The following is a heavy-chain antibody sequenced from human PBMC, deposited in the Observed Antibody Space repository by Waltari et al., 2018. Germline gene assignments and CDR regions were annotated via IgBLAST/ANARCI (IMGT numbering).Heavy chain of an antibody. CDR3: ARAECVRENYFDY. V-gene: IGHV1-2*06. CDR1: GYTFTGYY. CDR2: INPTSGGT. D-gene: IGHD1-26*01. Sequence: QVQLVQSGAEVKKPGASVKVSCKASGYTFTGYYMHWVRQAPGQGLEWMGRINPTSGGTNYAQKFQGRVTITRDTSISTAYMELSRLRSDDTAVYYCARAECVRENYFDYWGQGTLVTVSS. J-gene: IGHJ4*02.